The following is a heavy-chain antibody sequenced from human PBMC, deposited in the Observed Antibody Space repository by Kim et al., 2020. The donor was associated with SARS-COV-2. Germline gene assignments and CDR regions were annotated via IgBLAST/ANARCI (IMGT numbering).Heavy chain of an antibody. V-gene: IGHV3-30*18. Sequence: GGSLRLSCAASGFTFSSYGMHWVRQAPGKGLEWVAVISYDGSNKYYADSVKGRFTISRDNSKNTLYLQMNSLRAEDTSVYYCAKGRFPGDNYFDYWGQGTLVTVSS. CDR1: GFTFSSYG. D-gene: IGHD2-21*01. CDR3: AKGRFPGDNYFDY. CDR2: ISYDGSNK. J-gene: IGHJ4*02.